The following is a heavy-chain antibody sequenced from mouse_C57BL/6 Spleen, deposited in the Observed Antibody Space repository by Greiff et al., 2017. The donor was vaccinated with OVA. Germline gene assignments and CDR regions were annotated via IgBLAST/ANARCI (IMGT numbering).Heavy chain of an antibody. J-gene: IGHJ4*01. D-gene: IGHD1-1*01. CDR3: ARAITTVVATDAMDY. CDR1: GYTFTSYW. Sequence: QVQLQQPGAELVKPGASVKLSCKASGYTFTSYWMHWVKQRPGRGLEWIGRIDPNSGGTKYNEKFKSKATLTVDKPSSTAYMQLSSLTSEDSAVYYSARAITTVVATDAMDYWGQGTSVTVAS. CDR2: IDPNSGGT. V-gene: IGHV1-72*01.